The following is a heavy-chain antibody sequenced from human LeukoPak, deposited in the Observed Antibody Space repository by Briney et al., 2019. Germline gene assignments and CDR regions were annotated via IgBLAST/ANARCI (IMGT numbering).Heavy chain of an antibody. J-gene: IGHJ4*02. V-gene: IGHV4-34*01. CDR2: INHSGST. CDR3: AILGATTFDY. Sequence: PSETLSLTCAVYGGSFSGYYWSWIRQPPGKGLEWIGEINHSGSTNYNPSLKSRVTISVDTSKNQFSLKLSSVTAADTAVYYCAILGATTFDYWGQGTLVTVSS. D-gene: IGHD1-26*01. CDR1: GGSFSGYY.